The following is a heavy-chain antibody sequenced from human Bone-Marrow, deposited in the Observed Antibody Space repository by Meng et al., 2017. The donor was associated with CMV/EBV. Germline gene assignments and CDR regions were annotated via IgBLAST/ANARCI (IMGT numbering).Heavy chain of an antibody. V-gene: IGHV3-9*03. Sequence: SLKISCGASGFTFDDYAMHWVRQAPGKGLEWVAGISWSSDTRYYAESVKGRFTISRDNAKNSLYLQMTSLRAEDMALYFCAKGENGVVGYGMDVWGQGTTVTVAS. D-gene: IGHD2-21*01. CDR3: AKGENGVVGYGMDV. J-gene: IGHJ6*01. CDR1: GFTFDDYA. CDR2: ISWSSDTR.